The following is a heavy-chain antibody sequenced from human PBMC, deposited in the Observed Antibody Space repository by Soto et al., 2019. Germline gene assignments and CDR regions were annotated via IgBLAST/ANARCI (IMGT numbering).Heavy chain of an antibody. V-gene: IGHV4-30-4*01. CDR3: ARAPLIVVVPAATSYYYYGMDV. CDR1: GGSISSGDYY. Sequence: PSETLSLTCTVSGGSISSGDYYWSWIRHPPGKGLEWIGYIYYSGSTYYNPSLKSRVTISVDTSKNQFSLKLSSVTAADTAVYYCARAPLIVVVPAATSYYYYGMDVWGQGTTVTVSS. J-gene: IGHJ6*02. D-gene: IGHD2-2*01. CDR2: IYYSGST.